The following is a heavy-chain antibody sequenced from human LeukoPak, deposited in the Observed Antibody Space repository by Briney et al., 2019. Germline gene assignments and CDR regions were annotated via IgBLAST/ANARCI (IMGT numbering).Heavy chain of an antibody. CDR3: ARVSWFPGTSYYYMDV. CDR1: GGSLSRYY. D-gene: IGHD1-1*01. J-gene: IGHJ6*03. Sequence: PSETLSLTCTVSGGSLSRYYWSWIRQPPGKGLEWFGYISDSGTTNYNPSLKSRVTISIDTSKKQFSLKLSSVTAADTAVYYCARVSWFPGTSYYYMDVWGKGTTVTVSS. V-gene: IGHV4-59*01. CDR2: ISDSGTT.